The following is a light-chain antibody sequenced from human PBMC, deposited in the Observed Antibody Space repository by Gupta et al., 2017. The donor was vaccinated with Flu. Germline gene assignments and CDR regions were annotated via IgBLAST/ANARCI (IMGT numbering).Light chain of an antibody. Sequence: GERATLSCRTSQSVSNYLASYHQKPGQAPRLLIYDASNRATGIPARFSGSGSGTDFTLTISSLEPEDFAVYYCQQRSNWPPRFGPGTKVDIK. V-gene: IGKV3-11*01. CDR1: QSVSNY. CDR3: QQRSNWPPR. J-gene: IGKJ3*01. CDR2: DAS.